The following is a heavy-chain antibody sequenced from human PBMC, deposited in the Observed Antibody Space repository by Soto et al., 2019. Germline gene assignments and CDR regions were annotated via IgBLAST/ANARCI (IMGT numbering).Heavy chain of an antibody. CDR1: GGSISGSGYY. V-gene: IGHV4-39*01. Sequence: SETLSLTCTVSGGSISGSGYYWGWIRQPPGKGLEWIGNIYYSGSSYYNPSLKSRVSISVDPSKNQFSLKLSSVTAADMAVYYCARQRHASGGNGVFAYWAEGALVPVSS. CDR3: ARQRHASGGNGVFAY. D-gene: IGHD3-16*01. CDR2: IYYSGSS. J-gene: IGHJ4*02.